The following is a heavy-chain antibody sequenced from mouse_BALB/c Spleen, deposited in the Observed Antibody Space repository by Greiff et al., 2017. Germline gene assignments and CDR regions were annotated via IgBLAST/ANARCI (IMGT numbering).Heavy chain of an antibody. J-gene: IGHJ2*01. V-gene: IGHV5-6-3*01. CDR1: GFTFSSYG. CDR2: INSNGGST. D-gene: IGHD1-1*01. CDR3: ARAYYYGSSQYYFDY. Sequence: EVNLVESGGGLVQPGGSLKLSCAASGFTFSSYGMSWVRQTPDKRLELVATINSNGGSTYYPDSVKGRFTISRDNAKNTLYLQMSSLKSEDTAMYYCARAYYYGSSQYYFDYWGQGTTLTVSS.